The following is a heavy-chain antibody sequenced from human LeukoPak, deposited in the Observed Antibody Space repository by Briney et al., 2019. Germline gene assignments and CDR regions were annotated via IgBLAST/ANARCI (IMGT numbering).Heavy chain of an antibody. CDR1: GGSISSSSYH. CDR3: ASEIAGIAVAGTGGGDAFDI. CDR2: IYYSGST. J-gene: IGHJ3*02. Sequence: SETLSLTCTVSGGSISSSSYHWGWIRQPPGKGLEWIGSIYYSGSTYYNPSLKSRVTISVDTSKNQFSLKLSSVTAADTAVYYCASEIAGIAVAGTGGGDAFDIWGQGTMVTVSS. D-gene: IGHD6-19*01. V-gene: IGHV4-39*01.